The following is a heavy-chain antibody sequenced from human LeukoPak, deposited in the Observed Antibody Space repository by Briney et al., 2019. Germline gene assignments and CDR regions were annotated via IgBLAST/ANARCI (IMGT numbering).Heavy chain of an antibody. V-gene: IGHV4-38-2*02. Sequence: PSETLSLTRTVSGYSISSCYYWGWLRQSPGKGLEWIGSIYHGGSTYYNPSLRSRVIVSVDTSKNHFSLKMSSVTAADTAVYYCARDLASCAGDCYSDGFDYWGQGALVTVSS. D-gene: IGHD2-21*02. J-gene: IGHJ4*02. CDR3: ARDLASCAGDCYSDGFDY. CDR1: GYSISSCYY. CDR2: IYHGGST.